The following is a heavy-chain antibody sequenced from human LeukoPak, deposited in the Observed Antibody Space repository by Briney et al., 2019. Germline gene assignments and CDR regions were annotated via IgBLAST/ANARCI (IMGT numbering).Heavy chain of an antibody. CDR2: IKGDGSST. CDR1: GFTFRRYW. CDR3: ATLTTVTTAGGNSYFDY. V-gene: IGHV3-74*01. Sequence: GGSLRLSCAASGFTFRRYWMHWVRQAPGKGLVWVSRIKGDGSSTSYADSVKGRFTISRDNAKNTLYLQMNSLRAEDTAVYYCATLTTVTTAGGNSYFDYWAQGTLVTVSS. J-gene: IGHJ4*02. D-gene: IGHD4-17*01.